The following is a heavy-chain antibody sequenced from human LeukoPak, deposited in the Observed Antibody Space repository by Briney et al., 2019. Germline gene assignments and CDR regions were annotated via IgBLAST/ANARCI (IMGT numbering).Heavy chain of an antibody. CDR2: IIPILGIA. V-gene: IGHV1-69*04. CDR3: ARDGGYSSGWYGRNGMDV. D-gene: IGHD6-19*01. Sequence: ASVKVSCKASGGTFSSYAISWVRQAPGQGLEGMGKIIPILGIANNAQKFQGRVTITADKSTSTAYMELSSLRSEDTAVYYCARDGGYSSGWYGRNGMDVWGQGTTVTVSS. CDR1: GGTFSSYA. J-gene: IGHJ6*02.